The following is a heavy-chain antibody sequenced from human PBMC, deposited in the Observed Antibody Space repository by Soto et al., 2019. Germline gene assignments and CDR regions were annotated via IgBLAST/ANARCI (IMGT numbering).Heavy chain of an antibody. D-gene: IGHD3-16*01. CDR2: IYYNGKT. CDR3: ARLVGHPYHLSY. J-gene: IGHJ4*02. CDR1: GGSVYNNGYY. Sequence: SETLSLTCTVSGGSVYNNGYYWGWIRQPPGKGLEWIGSIYYNGKTYSNPSLKSRVTMSVDTSKNEFSLKLDSVTAADTAFYYFARLVGHPYHLSYCAQGALVIVSS. V-gene: IGHV4-39*01.